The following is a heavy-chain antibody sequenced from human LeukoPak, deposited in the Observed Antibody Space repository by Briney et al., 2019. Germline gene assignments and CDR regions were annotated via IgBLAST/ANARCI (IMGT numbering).Heavy chain of an antibody. Sequence: GGSLRLSCAASGFTFSSYGMHWVRQAPGKGLEWVAFIRYDGSNKYYADSVKGRFTISRDNSKNTLYLQMNSLRAEDTAVYYCAKDTQGTLGYCSSTSCYGDAFDIWGQGTMVTVSS. CDR2: IRYDGSNK. V-gene: IGHV3-30*02. D-gene: IGHD2-2*01. CDR1: GFTFSSYG. J-gene: IGHJ3*02. CDR3: AKDTQGTLGYCSSTSCYGDAFDI.